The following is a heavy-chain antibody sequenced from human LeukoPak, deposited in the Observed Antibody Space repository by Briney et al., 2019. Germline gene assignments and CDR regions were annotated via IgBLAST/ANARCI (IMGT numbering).Heavy chain of an antibody. CDR1: GYTFTGYY. D-gene: IGHD1-26*01. CDR3: ATGVGATITNWFDP. V-gene: IGHV1-2*02. CDR2: INPNSGGT. J-gene: IGHJ5*02. Sequence: ASVKVSCKASGYTFTGYYMHWVRQAPGQGLEWMGWINPNSGGTNYAQKFQGRVTMTRDTSISTAYMELSSLRSGDTAVYYCATGVGATITNWFDPWGQGTLVTVSS.